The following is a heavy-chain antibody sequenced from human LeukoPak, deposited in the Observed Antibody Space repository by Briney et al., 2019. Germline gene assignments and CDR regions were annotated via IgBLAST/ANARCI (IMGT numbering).Heavy chain of an antibody. D-gene: IGHD6-13*01. Sequence: GGSLRLSCVASGFTFSSSWMNWVRQAPGKGLEWVAVISYDGSTKYYADSVKGRFTISRDNSKSTLYLQMNSLSAEDTAVYYCAKESGSRSYGAYFPHWGQGTLVTVSS. J-gene: IGHJ1*01. V-gene: IGHV3-30*18. CDR3: AKESGSRSYGAYFPH. CDR2: ISYDGSTK. CDR1: GFTFSSSW.